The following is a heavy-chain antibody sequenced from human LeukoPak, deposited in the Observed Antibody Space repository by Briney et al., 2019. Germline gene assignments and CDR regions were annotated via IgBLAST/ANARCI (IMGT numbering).Heavy chain of an antibody. J-gene: IGHJ4*02. V-gene: IGHV3-23*01. Sequence: PGGSRSLSCAASGFTFSKYAVSWVSQAPGKGLDWVSGPSGSDHSTYYEDSVKSRFTISRDNSKNTLYLQMNCLRAEDTAVYYCARRVDYESSGYFEYWGQGTLVTVSS. CDR1: GFTFSKYA. CDR2: PSGSDHST. CDR3: ARRVDYESSGYFEY. D-gene: IGHD3-22*01.